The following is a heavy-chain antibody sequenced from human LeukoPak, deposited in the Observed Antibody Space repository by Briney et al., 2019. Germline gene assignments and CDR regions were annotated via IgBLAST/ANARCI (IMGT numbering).Heavy chain of an antibody. CDR1: GFTFSGYS. CDR3: ARPTDGDSTRYGMDV. J-gene: IGHJ6*02. CDR2: IYSGGST. D-gene: IGHD2-21*02. V-gene: IGHV3-53*01. Sequence: GGSLRLSCTASGFTFSGYSMSWVRQAPGKGLEWVSVIYSGGSTYYADSVKGRFSTSRGSSTSTLFLQMDSLRVEDTAMYYCARPTDGDSTRYGMDVWGQGTTVIVSS.